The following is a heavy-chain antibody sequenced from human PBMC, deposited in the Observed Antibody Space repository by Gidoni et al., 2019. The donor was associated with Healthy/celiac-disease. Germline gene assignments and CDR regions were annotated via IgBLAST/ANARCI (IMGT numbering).Heavy chain of an antibody. V-gene: IGHV1-18*01. Sequence: QVQLVQSGAEVKKPGASVKVSCKASGYTFTSYGISWVRQAPGQGLEWMGWISAYNGNTNYAQKLQGRVTMTTDTSTSTAYMELRSLRSDDTAVYYCARVLAVAGVYPYYYYGMDVWGQGTTVTVSS. J-gene: IGHJ6*02. CDR2: ISAYNGNT. CDR3: ARVLAVAGVYPYYYYGMDV. CDR1: GYTFTSYG. D-gene: IGHD6-19*01.